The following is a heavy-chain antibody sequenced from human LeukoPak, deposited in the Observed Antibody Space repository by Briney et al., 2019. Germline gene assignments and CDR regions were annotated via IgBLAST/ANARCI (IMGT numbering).Heavy chain of an antibody. CDR3: ARDNAGDIDY. V-gene: IGHV7-4-1*02. CDR2: INTNTGNP. CDR1: GYTFTSNA. D-gene: IGHD7-27*01. J-gene: IGHJ4*02. Sequence: ASVKVSCEASGYTFTSNAMNWVRQAPGQGLELMGWINTNTGNPTYAQGFTGRFVFSLDTSVSTAYLQISGLKAEDTAVYYCARDNAGDIDYWGQGTLVTVSS.